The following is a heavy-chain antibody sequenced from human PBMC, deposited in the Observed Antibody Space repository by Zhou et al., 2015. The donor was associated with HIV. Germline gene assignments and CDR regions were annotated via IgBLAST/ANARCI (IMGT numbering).Heavy chain of an antibody. Sequence: QVQLVQSGAEVKKPGSSVKVSCKASGGTFSSYTISWVRQAPGQGLEWMGRIIPILGIANYAQKFQGRVTITADKSTSTAYMELSSLRSEDTAVYYCAREDYYDSSGYYLFFRPKIWGQGTMVTVSS. CDR3: AREDYYDSSGYYLFFRPKI. CDR1: GGTFSSYT. CDR2: IIPILGIA. V-gene: IGHV1-69*08. J-gene: IGHJ3*02. D-gene: IGHD3-22*01.